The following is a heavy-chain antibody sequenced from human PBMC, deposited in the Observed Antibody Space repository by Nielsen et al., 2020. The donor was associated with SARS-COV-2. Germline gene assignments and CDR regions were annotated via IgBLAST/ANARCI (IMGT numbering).Heavy chain of an antibody. J-gene: IGHJ6*02. CDR1: GFTFGDSI. V-gene: IGHV3-73*01. Sequence: GESLKISCAASGFTFGDSIIHWVRQASGKGLGWVGRVRSKTNNYETAYAASVKGRFTISRDESKNMAYLQMTSLKTEDTAVYYCKHYYERDVWGQGTTVTVSS. CDR3: KHYYERDV. CDR2: VRSKTNNYET.